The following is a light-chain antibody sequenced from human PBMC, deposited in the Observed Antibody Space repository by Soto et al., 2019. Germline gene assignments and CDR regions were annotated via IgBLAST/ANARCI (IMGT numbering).Light chain of an antibody. V-gene: IGKV3-11*01. CDR3: QQRSNWPPGLT. Sequence: EIVLTQSPATLSLSPGERATLSCRASQSVSSYLAWYQQKPGQAPRLLIYDASNRATGIPARSSGSGSGTDFTLTISSLEPEDFAVYYCQQRSNWPPGLTFGGGTKVDI. CDR1: QSVSSY. CDR2: DAS. J-gene: IGKJ4*01.